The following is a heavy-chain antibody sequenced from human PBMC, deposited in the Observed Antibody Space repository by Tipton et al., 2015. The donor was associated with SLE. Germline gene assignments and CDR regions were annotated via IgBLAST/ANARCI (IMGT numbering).Heavy chain of an antibody. V-gene: IGHV3-74*01. D-gene: IGHD1-26*01. CDR3: TSLVGAVSGAPDI. CDR1: KFTFSNHW. Sequence: SLRLSCAASKFTFSNHWMHWVRKAPGKGLVWVSRINSDGSSTVYADSVKGRFTISRDNPKNTLYLQMNSLREEDTALYYCTSLVGAVSGAPDIWGQGTMVTVSS. J-gene: IGHJ3*02. CDR2: INSDGSST.